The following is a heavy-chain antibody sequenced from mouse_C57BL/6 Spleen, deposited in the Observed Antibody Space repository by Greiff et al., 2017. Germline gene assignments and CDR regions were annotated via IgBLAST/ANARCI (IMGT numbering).Heavy chain of an antibody. J-gene: IGHJ2*01. V-gene: IGHV1-54*01. CDR1: GYAFTNYL. CDR2: INPGSGGT. CDR3: ARYDDY. Sequence: QVQLQQSGAELVRPGTSVKVSCKASGYAFTNYLIEWVNQRPGQGLEWIGVINPGSGGTNYNEKFKGKATLTADKSSSTAYMQLSSLTSEDSAVYFCARYDDYWGQGTTLTVSS. D-gene: IGHD2-3*01.